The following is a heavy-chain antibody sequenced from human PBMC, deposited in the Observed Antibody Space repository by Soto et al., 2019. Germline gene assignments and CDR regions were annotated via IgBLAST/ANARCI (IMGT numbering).Heavy chain of an antibody. V-gene: IGHV1-69*12. CDR3: ASRYCISTGCYDNWFGP. CDR1: GGTFSSYA. Sequence: QVQLVQSGAEVKKPGSSVKVSCKASGGTFSSYAISWVRQAPGQGLEWMGGIVPIFGTANYAQKFQGRVTITADDSTRTAYMEVSSLGSKATAVDYCASRYCISTGCYDNWFGPWGQGTLVTVCS. J-gene: IGHJ5*02. CDR2: IVPIFGTA. D-gene: IGHD2-2*01.